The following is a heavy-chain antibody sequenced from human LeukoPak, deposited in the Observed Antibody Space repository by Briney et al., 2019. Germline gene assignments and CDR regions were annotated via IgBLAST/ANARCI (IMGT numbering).Heavy chain of an antibody. V-gene: IGHV3-30-3*01. D-gene: IGHD3-3*01. CDR1: GVTFGAYA. CDR3: ASHPLQDFWSGAHDY. CDR2: LSDDGNKE. Sequence: GGSLRLSCAASGVTFGAYAMRCVRQAPGKGLEWVAVLSDDGNKEYYAHYVKGRFTISRDNSKNTLYLQMNSLSAEDTAVYYCASHPLQDFWSGAHDYWGQGTLVTVSS. J-gene: IGHJ4*02.